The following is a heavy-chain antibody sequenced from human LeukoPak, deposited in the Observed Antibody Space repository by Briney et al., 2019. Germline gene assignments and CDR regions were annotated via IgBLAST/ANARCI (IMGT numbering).Heavy chain of an antibody. CDR1: GFTFNTYT. D-gene: IGHD3-22*01. J-gene: IGHJ4*02. Sequence: GGSLSLSFAASGFTFNTYTMSWVRQAPGKGLEWVSGIIGSGKTTFYANSVKGRFTISRDNSKNTLYLQMNSLRVDDTAIYYCTRPHIDGGYYYHQFWGQGAQVTVSS. V-gene: IGHV3-23*01. CDR2: IIGSGKTT. CDR3: TRPHIDGGYYYHQF.